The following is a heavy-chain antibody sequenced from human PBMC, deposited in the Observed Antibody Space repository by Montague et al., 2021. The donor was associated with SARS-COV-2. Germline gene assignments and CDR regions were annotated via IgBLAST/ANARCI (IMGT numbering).Heavy chain of an antibody. CDR1: GYSISSGYY. Sequence: SETLSLTCTVSGYSISSGYYWGWIRQPPGKGLEWIGSIYHSGSTCYNPSLKSRVTISVDTSKNQFSLKLSSVTAADTAVYYCARDDYTPGDYYYYYGMDVWGQGATVTVSS. CDR2: IYHSGST. J-gene: IGHJ6*02. D-gene: IGHD4-11*01. V-gene: IGHV4-38-2*02. CDR3: ARDDYTPGDYYYYYGMDV.